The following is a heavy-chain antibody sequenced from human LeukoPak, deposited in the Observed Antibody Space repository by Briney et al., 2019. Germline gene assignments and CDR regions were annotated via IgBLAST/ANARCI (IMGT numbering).Heavy chain of an antibody. J-gene: IGHJ6*03. V-gene: IGHV3-15*01. CDR1: GFTFSNYA. Sequence: TGGSLRLSCAASGFTFSNYAMSWVRQAPGKGLEWVGRIKSKTDGGTTDYAAPVKGRFTISRDDSKNTLYLQMNSLKTEDTAVYYCTTLLGYYYYMDVWGKGTTVTISS. CDR3: TTLLGYYYYMDV. CDR2: IKSKTDGGTT.